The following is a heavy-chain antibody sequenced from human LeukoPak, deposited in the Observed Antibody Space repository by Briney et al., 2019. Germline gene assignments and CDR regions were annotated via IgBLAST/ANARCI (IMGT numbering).Heavy chain of an antibody. Sequence: GGSLRLSCGGSGFTFSDYYMNWIRQAPGKGLEWVSYISSSGTSIYQSDCVKGRFTISRDNAKNSLYLQMNSLRAEDTAVYYCATASAITSPGTFQHWGQGTLVTVSS. CDR1: GFTFSDYY. CDR3: ATASAITSPGTFQH. V-gene: IGHV3-11*01. J-gene: IGHJ1*01. D-gene: IGHD1-1*01. CDR2: ISSSGTSI.